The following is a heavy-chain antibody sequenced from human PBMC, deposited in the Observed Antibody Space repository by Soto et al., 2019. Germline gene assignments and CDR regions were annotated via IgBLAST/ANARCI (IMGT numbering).Heavy chain of an antibody. CDR2: INAGNGNT. D-gene: IGHD5-18*01. CDR1: GYTFTSYA. Sequence: ASVKVSCKASGYTFTSYAMHWVRQAPGQRLEWMGWINAGNGNTKYSQKFQGRVTITRDTSASTAYMELSSLRSEDTAVYYCARVTIQLWLRGGNWFDPWGQGTLVTVS. CDR3: ARVTIQLWLRGGNWFDP. J-gene: IGHJ5*02. V-gene: IGHV1-3*01.